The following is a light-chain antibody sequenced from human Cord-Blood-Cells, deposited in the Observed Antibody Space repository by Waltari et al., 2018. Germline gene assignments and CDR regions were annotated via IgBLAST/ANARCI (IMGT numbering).Light chain of an antibody. J-gene: IGLJ1*01. CDR3: SSYTSSSALDV. CDR1: SSDVGGYNY. Sequence: QSALTQPASVSGSPGQSITISCTGTSSDVGGYNYVSWYQQHPGKAPKLMIYEVSNRPSGVSDRFSGSESGNTASLTISGVRAEDEDDYYCSSYTSSSALDVFGTGTKVTVL. V-gene: IGLV2-14*01. CDR2: EVS.